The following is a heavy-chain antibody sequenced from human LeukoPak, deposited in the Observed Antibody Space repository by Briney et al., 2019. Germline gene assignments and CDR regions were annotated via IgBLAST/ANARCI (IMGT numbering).Heavy chain of an antibody. CDR1: GYTFNSYG. Sequence: GASVKVSCKTSGYTFNSYGISWVRQAPGQGLEWMGWISAYNGNTNYAQKFQGRLTMTTDTSTSTAYMEMRSLTSDDTAVYYCARAEPLVATIFDYWGQGTLVTVSS. CDR2: ISAYNGNT. D-gene: IGHD5-12*01. CDR3: ARAEPLVATIFDY. V-gene: IGHV1-18*01. J-gene: IGHJ4*02.